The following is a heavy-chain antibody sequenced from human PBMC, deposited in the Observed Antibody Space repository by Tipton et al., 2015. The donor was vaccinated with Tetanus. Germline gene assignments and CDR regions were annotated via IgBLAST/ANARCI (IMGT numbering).Heavy chain of an antibody. V-gene: IGHV3-53*01. Sequence: SLRLSCVASGFAISSTYMTWVRQAPGKGLEWVSVIYSGGDTFYADSVKGRFTISRDNSKNTVYLQMNSLRVEDTAVYYCARWGVLGLQHYLDYWGQGTLVTVSS. CDR1: GFAISSTY. D-gene: IGHD1-1*01. CDR3: ARWGVLGLQHYLDY. CDR2: IYSGGDT. J-gene: IGHJ4*02.